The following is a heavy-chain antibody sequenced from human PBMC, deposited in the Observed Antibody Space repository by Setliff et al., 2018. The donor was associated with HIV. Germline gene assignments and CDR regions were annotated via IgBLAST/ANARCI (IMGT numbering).Heavy chain of an antibody. Sequence: GGSLRLSCAASGFTVSSNYMSWVRQAPGKGLEWVSVIYSGGSTYYADSVKGRFTISRDNSKNTLYLQMNSLRAEDTAVYYCARDGFALFGVDYHYMDVWGKGTTVTVSS. CDR2: IYSGGST. CDR1: GFTVSSNY. V-gene: IGHV3-53*05. D-gene: IGHD3-3*01. J-gene: IGHJ6*03. CDR3: ARDGFALFGVDYHYMDV.